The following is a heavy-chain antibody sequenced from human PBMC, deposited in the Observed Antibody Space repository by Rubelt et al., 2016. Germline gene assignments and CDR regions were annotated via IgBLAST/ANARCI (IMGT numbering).Heavy chain of an antibody. Sequence: CKASGYTFTGYYMHWVRQAPGQGLEWMGRINPNSGGTNYAQKFQGRVTMTRDTSISTAYMELSRLRSDDTAVYYCARDLFPQKRYSSSSKWGQGTLVTVSS. CDR3: ARDLFPQKRYSSSSK. CDR2: INPNSGGT. CDR1: GYTFTGYY. V-gene: IGHV1-2*06. D-gene: IGHD6-6*01. J-gene: IGHJ4*02.